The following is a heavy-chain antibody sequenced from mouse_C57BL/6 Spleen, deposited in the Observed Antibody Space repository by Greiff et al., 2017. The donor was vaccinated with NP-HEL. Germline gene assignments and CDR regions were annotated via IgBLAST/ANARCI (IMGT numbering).Heavy chain of an antibody. D-gene: IGHD2-3*01. J-gene: IGHJ3*01. CDR1: GYTFTSYW. V-gene: IGHV1-50*01. Sequence: VKLQQPGAELVKPGASVKLSCKASGYTFTSYWMQWVKQRPGQGLEWIGEIDPSDSYTNYNQKFKGKATLTVDTSSSTAYMQLSSLTSEDSAVYYCARRGWNGFAYWGQGTLVTVSA. CDR3: ARRGWNGFAY. CDR2: IDPSDSYT.